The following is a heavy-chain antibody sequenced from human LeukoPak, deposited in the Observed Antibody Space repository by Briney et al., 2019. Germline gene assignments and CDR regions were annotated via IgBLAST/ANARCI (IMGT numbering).Heavy chain of an antibody. CDR3: TRGGYYGSGRDGYYYYGMDV. D-gene: IGHD3-10*01. CDR1: GFTFGDYA. Sequence: RSLRLSCTASGFTFGDYAMSWFRQAPGKGLEWVGFIRSKAYGGTTEYAASVKGRFTISRDDSKSIAYLQMNSLKTEDTAVYYCTRGGYYGSGRDGYYYYGMDVWGQGTTVTVSS. J-gene: IGHJ6*02. CDR2: IRSKAYGGTT. V-gene: IGHV3-49*03.